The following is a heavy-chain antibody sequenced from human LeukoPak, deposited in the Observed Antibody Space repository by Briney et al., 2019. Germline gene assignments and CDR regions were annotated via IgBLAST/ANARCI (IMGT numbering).Heavy chain of an antibody. CDR1: GGSISSSSYY. J-gene: IGHJ4*02. V-gene: IGHV4-39*01. CDR3: ARLGGGASDY. D-gene: IGHD2-21*01. CDR2: IYYSGST. Sequence: SETLSLTCTVSGGSISSSSYYWGWIRQPPGKGLEWIGSIYYSGSTYYNPSLKSRVTISVDTSKNQFSLRLSSVTAADTAVYYCARLGGGASDYWGQGTLVTVSS.